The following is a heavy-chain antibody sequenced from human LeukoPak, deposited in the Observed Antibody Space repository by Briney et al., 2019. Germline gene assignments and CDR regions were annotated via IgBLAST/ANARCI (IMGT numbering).Heavy chain of an antibody. CDR2: IRYDGSNK. J-gene: IGHJ3*02. CDR3: TGTVTYFDSSGYPPDAFDI. V-gene: IGHV3-30*02. Sequence: GGSLRLSCAASGFTFSSYGMHWVRQAPGKGLEWVAFIRYDGSNKYYADSVKGRFTISRDNSKNTLYLQMNTLRAEDTAVYYCTGTVTYFDSSGYPPDAFDIWGQGTMVTVSS. CDR1: GFTFSSYG. D-gene: IGHD3-22*01.